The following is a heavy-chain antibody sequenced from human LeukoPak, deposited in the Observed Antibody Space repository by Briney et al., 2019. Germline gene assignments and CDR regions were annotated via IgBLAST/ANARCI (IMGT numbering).Heavy chain of an antibody. J-gene: IGHJ6*03. D-gene: IGHD2-2*01. Sequence: GASVKVSCKASGGTFSSYAISWVRQAPGQGLEWMGGIIPIFGTANYAQKFQGRVTITTDESTSTAYMELSSLRSEDTAVYYCAVVVVPAAIYYYMDVWGKGTTVTVSS. CDR3: AVVVVPAAIYYYMDV. CDR1: GGTFSSYA. V-gene: IGHV1-69*05. CDR2: IIPIFGTA.